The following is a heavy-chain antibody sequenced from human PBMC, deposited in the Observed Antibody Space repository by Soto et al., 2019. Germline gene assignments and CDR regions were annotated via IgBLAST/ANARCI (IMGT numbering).Heavy chain of an antibody. D-gene: IGHD5-12*01. CDR3: ARGQVDILASTGFDY. Sequence: GESLKISCKGSGYNFTSHLIGWVRQMPGKGLEWMGIIYPGDSDTRYSPSFQGQVTISADKSISTTYVQWSSLKASDTAMYYCARGQVDILASTGFDYWRKGPSVTVCS. CDR2: IYPGDSDT. CDR1: GYNFTSHL. V-gene: IGHV5-51*01. J-gene: IGHJ4*02.